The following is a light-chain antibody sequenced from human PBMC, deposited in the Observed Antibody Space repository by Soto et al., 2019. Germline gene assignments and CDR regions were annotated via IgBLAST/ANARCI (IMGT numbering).Light chain of an antibody. Sequence: QSVLTQPPSASGSPGQSVTISCTGTSSDVGAYDYVSWYQQHPGKAPKLMIYEINKRPSGVPDRFSGSKSGNTASLTISGLQAEDEAYYYCSSFTNSGTVVFGGGTKLTVL. CDR2: EIN. CDR3: SSFTNSGTVV. J-gene: IGLJ2*01. CDR1: SSDVGAYDY. V-gene: IGLV2-8*01.